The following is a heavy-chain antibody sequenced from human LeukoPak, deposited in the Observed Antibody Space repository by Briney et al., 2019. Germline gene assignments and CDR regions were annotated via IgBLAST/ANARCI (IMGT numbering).Heavy chain of an antibody. CDR2: ISGTADNK. V-gene: IGHV3-23*01. Sequence: PGGSLRLSCVASRFTFRNYAMSWVRQAPGRGLEWLSIISGTADNKYYADSVKGRFTISRDNPRSTLYLEMKSLRAEDTAVYYCAKADATIGGAFDTWGQGTMVIVSS. CDR3: AKADATIGGAFDT. J-gene: IGHJ3*02. CDR1: RFTFRNYA. D-gene: IGHD3-16*01.